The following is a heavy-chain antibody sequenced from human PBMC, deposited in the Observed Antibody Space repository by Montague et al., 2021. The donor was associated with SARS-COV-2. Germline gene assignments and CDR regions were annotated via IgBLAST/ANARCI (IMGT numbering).Heavy chain of an antibody. D-gene: IGHD3-3*01. CDR1: GGSISSGGYY. Sequence: SETLSLTCAVYGGSISSGGYYLSWIRQHPGKGLEWIGYIYYSGSTYYNPSPKSRVTISVDTSKNQFSLKLSSVTAADTAVYYCARDTWRFKFFGVVTKYGMDVWGQGTPVTVSS. V-gene: IGHV4-61*08. CDR3: ARDTWRFKFFGVVTKYGMDV. CDR2: IYYSGST. J-gene: IGHJ6*02.